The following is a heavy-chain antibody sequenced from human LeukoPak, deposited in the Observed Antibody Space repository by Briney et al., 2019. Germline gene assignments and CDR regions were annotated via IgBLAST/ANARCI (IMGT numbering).Heavy chain of an antibody. J-gene: IGHJ6*03. V-gene: IGHV1-69*01. CDR1: AGTFSSYA. CDR3: ARLGFCSSISCYSRSAYYYYYYMDV. CDR2: IIPIFGTA. D-gene: IGHD2-2*01. Sequence: SVKVSCKASAGTFSSYAISWVRQAPGQGLEGMGGIIPIFGTANYAQKFQGRVTITADESTSTAYMELSSLRSEDTAVYYCARLGFCSSISCYSRSAYYYYYYMDVWGKGTTVTVSS.